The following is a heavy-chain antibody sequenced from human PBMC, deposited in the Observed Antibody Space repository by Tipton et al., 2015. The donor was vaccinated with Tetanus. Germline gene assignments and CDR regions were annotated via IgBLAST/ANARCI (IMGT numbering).Heavy chain of an antibody. CDR2: IYFKGDT. CDR1: GVSISDKKYY. V-gene: IGHV4-39*01. CDR3: ARHLYGYWFDP. D-gene: IGHD3-10*01. Sequence: GLVKPSETLSLTCNVSGVSISDKKYYWGWIRQPPGKGLEWIASIYFKGDTYFSPSLKSRVTIAVDTSQNLFSLRLTSVTAADTAVYYCARHLYGYWFDPWGQGALVTVSS. J-gene: IGHJ5*02.